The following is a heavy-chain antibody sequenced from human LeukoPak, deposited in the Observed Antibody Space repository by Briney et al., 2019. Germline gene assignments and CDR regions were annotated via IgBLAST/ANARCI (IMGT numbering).Heavy chain of an antibody. V-gene: IGHV3-11*01. CDR3: ARQIVASGLFDY. J-gene: IGHJ4*02. Sequence: GGSLRLSCAASGFSFSDYYMSWIRQAPGKGLEWLSYIGTSGSDTYYADSVKGRFTTSRDNAKNSLYLQMNSLRADDTAVYYCARQIVASGLFDYWGQGTLVTVSS. CDR2: IGTSGSDT. D-gene: IGHD2/OR15-2a*01. CDR1: GFSFSDYY.